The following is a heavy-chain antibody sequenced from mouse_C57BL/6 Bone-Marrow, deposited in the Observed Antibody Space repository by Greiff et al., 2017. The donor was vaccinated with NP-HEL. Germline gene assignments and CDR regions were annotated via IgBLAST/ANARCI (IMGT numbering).Heavy chain of an antibody. V-gene: IGHV1-61*01. J-gene: IGHJ4*01. D-gene: IGHD2-1*01. CDR1: GYTFTSYW. Sequence: VQLQQPGAELVRPGSSVKLSCKASGYTFTSYWMDWVKQRPGQGLEWIGNIYPSDSETHYNQKFKDKATLTVDKSASTAYMQLSSLTSEDSAVYYCVWLYGTYAMDYWGQGTSVTVSS. CDR2: IYPSDSET. CDR3: VWLYGTYAMDY.